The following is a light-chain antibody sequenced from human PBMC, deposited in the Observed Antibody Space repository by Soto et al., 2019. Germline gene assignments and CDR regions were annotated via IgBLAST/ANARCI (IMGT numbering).Light chain of an antibody. CDR3: QQSYTRT. J-gene: IGKJ1*01. CDR2: AAS. CDR1: QSINSY. Sequence: DIQMTQSTSSLSASVGDRVTITCRASQSINSYLNWYQHKVGKAPKLLIYAASTLQGGVPSRFSGSGSGTDFSLTISSLQPDDSATYYCQQSYTRTFGQGTKVDIK. V-gene: IGKV1-39*01.